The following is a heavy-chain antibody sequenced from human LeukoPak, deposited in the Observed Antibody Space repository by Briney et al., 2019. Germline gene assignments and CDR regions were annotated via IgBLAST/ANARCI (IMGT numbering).Heavy chain of an antibody. V-gene: IGHV4-59*01. D-gene: IGHD2-21*01. J-gene: IGHJ3*02. Sequence: SETLSLTCTVSVGSIISYYWSWIRQPPGKGLEWIGYIYYSGSTNYNPSLKSRVTISVETSKNQFSLKLSSVTAADTAVYYCARVGDAARLLAFDIWGQGTMVTVSS. CDR2: IYYSGST. CDR3: ARVGDAARLLAFDI. CDR1: VGSIISYY.